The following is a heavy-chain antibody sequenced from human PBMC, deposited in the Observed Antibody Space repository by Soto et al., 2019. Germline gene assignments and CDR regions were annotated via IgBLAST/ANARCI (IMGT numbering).Heavy chain of an antibody. Sequence: QVQLQESGPGLVKPSETLSLTCTVSGGSISSYYWTWIRQPPGKGLEWIGCIYYSGSTNYNPSLKSRVTRSVDTSKNQFSLKLSSVTAADTAVYYCARVAGYCSGGRCYPDSWGQGTLVTVSS. CDR2: IYYSGST. J-gene: IGHJ4*02. V-gene: IGHV4-59*01. D-gene: IGHD2-15*01. CDR1: GGSISSYY. CDR3: ARVAGYCSGGRCYPDS.